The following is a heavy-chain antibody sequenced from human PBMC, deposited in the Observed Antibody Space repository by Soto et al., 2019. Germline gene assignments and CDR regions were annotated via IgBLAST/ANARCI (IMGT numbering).Heavy chain of an antibody. CDR1: GYPFAPYW. J-gene: IGHJ5*02. D-gene: IGHD4-17*01. CDR3: ARQGFHGDYASNYFDT. V-gene: IGHV5-51*01. Sequence: GDSLKLSCQASGYPFAPYWIAWGRQMSGTGLEYMGIIYPGNSDARYSPSFQGQVTSSADKSISTAYLHWSSLKASDTAMYYCARQGFHGDYASNYFDTWGQGTLVTVAS. CDR2: IYPGNSDA.